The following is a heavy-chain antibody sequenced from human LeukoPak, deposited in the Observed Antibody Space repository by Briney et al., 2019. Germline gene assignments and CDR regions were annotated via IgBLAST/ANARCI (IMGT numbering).Heavy chain of an antibody. D-gene: IGHD5-18*01. V-gene: IGHV3-23*01. CDR1: GFTFSSYA. CDR3: ARDRVQLWPLYYYYGMDV. J-gene: IGHJ6*02. Sequence: GGSLRLSCAASGFTFSSYAMSWVRQAPGKGLEWVSAISGSGGSTYYADSVKGRFTISRDNAKNSLYLQMNSLRAEDTAVYYCARDRVQLWPLYYYYGMDVWGQGTTVTVSS. CDR2: ISGSGGST.